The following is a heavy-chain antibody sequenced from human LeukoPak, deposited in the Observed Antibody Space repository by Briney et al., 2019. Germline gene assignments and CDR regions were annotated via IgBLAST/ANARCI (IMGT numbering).Heavy chain of an antibody. J-gene: IGHJ4*02. CDR3: ARARAYCSSTSCYTQIMDY. V-gene: IGHV3-21*01. D-gene: IGHD2-2*02. CDR2: ISSSSSYI. CDR1: GFTFSSYS. Sequence: GGSLRLSCAASGFTFSSYSMNWVRQAPGKGLEWVSSISSSSSYIYYADSVKGRFTISRDNAKNSLYLQMNSLRAEDTAVYYCARARAYCSSTSCYTQIMDYWGQGTLVTVSS.